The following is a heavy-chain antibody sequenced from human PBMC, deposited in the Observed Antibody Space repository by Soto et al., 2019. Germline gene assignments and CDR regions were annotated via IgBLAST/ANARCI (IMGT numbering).Heavy chain of an antibody. CDR2: VYYDGSYE. V-gene: IGHV3-30*19. Sequence: QVQLMESGGGVVQPGRSLRLSCAASGFIFSNYGMHWVRQAPGKGLEWVALVYYDGSYENYADSVKGRFTISRDNSKNTLYLQMNSLRAEDTAVYYCARELNYGDYLDYWGQGTLVTVSS. D-gene: IGHD4-17*01. J-gene: IGHJ4*02. CDR1: GFIFSNYG. CDR3: ARELNYGDYLDY.